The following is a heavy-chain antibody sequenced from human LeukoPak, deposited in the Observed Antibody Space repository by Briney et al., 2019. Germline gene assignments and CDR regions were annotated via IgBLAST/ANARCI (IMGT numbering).Heavy chain of an antibody. CDR3: AKQDYGDYVGFFDY. Sequence: GASVKVSCKASGYTFTSYDINWVRQATGQGLEWMGWMNPNSGNTGYAQKFQGRVTMTRNTSISTAYMELSSLRSEDTAVYYCAKQDYGDYVGFFDYWGQGTLVTVSS. D-gene: IGHD4-17*01. J-gene: IGHJ4*02. CDR2: MNPNSGNT. CDR1: GYTFTSYD. V-gene: IGHV1-8*01.